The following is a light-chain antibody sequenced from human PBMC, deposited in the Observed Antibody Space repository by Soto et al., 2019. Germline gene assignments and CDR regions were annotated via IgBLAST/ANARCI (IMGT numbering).Light chain of an antibody. CDR3: QQHSHWPPWT. CDR1: QSVSTNN. Sequence: IVLTQSPGTLFSSQGERSTLSFSAIQSVSTNNLAWYQQRPGQAPRLLIHGASNRATGIPARFGGSGSGTDFTLTISNLEPEDFAVYYCQQHSHWPPWTFGQGTKVDIK. V-gene: IGKV3-11*01. CDR2: GAS. J-gene: IGKJ1*01.